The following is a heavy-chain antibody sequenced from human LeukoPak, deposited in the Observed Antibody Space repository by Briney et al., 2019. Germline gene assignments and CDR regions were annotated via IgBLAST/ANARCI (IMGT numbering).Heavy chain of an antibody. CDR1: GFNFSAYY. Sequence: GGSLRLSCAASGFNFSAYYMNWVRQAPGKGLECVAYISATGTSKYYAHSVEGRFSISRDNAQNFLYLEMSSLIVEDTAVYYCARDAAYDRTGYDSWGQGTLVIVSS. J-gene: IGHJ4*02. CDR2: ISATGTSK. V-gene: IGHV3-11*04. D-gene: IGHD1-1*01. CDR3: ARDAAYDRTGYDS.